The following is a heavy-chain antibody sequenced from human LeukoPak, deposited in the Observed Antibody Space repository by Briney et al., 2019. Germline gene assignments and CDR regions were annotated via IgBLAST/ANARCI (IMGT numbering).Heavy chain of an antibody. Sequence: NPGGSLRLSCAASGFTFSRYAMNWVRQAPGKGLEWVSYINTDSSDIHYADSVKGRFTISRDNARNTLYLQLSSLRAEDSAVYYCARDTFHLGLIDSWGQGTLVTVSS. CDR3: ARDTFHLGLIDS. CDR2: INTDSSDI. V-gene: IGHV3-21*05. J-gene: IGHJ4*02. CDR1: GFTFSRYA. D-gene: IGHD2-21*01.